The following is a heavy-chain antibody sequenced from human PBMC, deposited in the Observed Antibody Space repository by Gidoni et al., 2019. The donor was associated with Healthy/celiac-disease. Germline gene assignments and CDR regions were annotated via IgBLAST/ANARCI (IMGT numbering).Heavy chain of an antibody. CDR1: GGSISSYY. CDR3: ARGVNSSGSHAFDI. J-gene: IGHJ3*02. Sequence: QVQLQESGPGLVKPSETLSLTCTVSGGSISSYYWSWIRQPPGKGLEWIGYIYYSGSTNYNPSLKSRVTISVDTSKNQFSLKLSSVTAADTAVYYCARGVNSSGSHAFDIWGQGTMVTVSS. V-gene: IGHV4-59*01. D-gene: IGHD3-22*01. CDR2: IYYSGST.